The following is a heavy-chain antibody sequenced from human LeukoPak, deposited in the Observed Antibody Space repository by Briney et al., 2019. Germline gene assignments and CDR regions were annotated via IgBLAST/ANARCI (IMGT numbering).Heavy chain of an antibody. CDR3: AKDGDYGSGSYYYGMDV. V-gene: IGHV3-30*18. Sequence: GGSLRLSCAASGFTFSSYDMHWVRQAPGKGLEWVAVISYDGSNKYYADSVKGRFTISRDNSKNTLYQQMNSLRAEDTAVYYCAKDGDYGSGSYYYGMDVWGKGTTVTVSS. J-gene: IGHJ6*04. D-gene: IGHD3-10*01. CDR1: GFTFSSYD. CDR2: ISYDGSNK.